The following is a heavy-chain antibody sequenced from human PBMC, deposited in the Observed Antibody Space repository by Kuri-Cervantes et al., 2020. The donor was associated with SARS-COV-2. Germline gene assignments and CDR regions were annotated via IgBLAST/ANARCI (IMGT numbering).Heavy chain of an antibody. CDR2: ISSSSSYI. D-gene: IGHD3-16*01. Sequence: GESLKISCAASGFTFSSYSMNWVRQAPGKGLEWVSSISSSSSYIYYADSVKGRFTISRDNAKNSLYLQMNSLRAEDTAVYYCARGRDYDYVWGSYHFDYWGQGTLVTFYS. CDR3: ARGRDYDYVWGSYHFDY. CDR1: GFTFSSYS. V-gene: IGHV3-21*01. J-gene: IGHJ4*02.